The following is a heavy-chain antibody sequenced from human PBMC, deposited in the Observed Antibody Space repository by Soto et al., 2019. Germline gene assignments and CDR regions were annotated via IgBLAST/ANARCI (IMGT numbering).Heavy chain of an antibody. Sequence: GGSLRLSXAASGFTFSSYWMHWVRQAPGKGLVWVSRINSDGSSTSYADSVKGRFTISRDNAKNTLYLQMNSLRAEDTAVYYCARDLPRYYYGSGSSRFDYWGQGTLVTVSS. CDR3: ARDLPRYYYGSGSSRFDY. CDR1: GFTFSSYW. D-gene: IGHD3-10*01. V-gene: IGHV3-74*01. J-gene: IGHJ4*02. CDR2: INSDGSST.